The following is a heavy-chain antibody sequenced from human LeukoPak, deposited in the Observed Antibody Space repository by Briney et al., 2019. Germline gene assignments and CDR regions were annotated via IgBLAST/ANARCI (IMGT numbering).Heavy chain of an antibody. V-gene: IGHV3-11*03. CDR3: ARQGGDILTGYLDY. D-gene: IGHD3-9*01. Sequence: GGFLRLSCATSGFTFSDYYMSWIRQAPGKGLEWVSYISSSGTYTNSADSVKGRFTISRDYPKNSLYLQMSSLRAEDTAVYYCARQGGDILTGYLDYWGQGTLVTVSS. CDR1: GFTFSDYY. J-gene: IGHJ4*02. CDR2: ISSSGTYT.